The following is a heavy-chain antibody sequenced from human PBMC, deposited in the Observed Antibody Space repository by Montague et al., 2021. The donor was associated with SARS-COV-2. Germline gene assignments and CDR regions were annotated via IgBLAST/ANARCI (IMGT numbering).Heavy chain of an antibody. V-gene: IGHV4-59*08. CDR1: GGSISSYY. CDR2: IYYSGST. Sequence: SETLSLTCTVSGGSISSYYWSWIRQPPGKGLEWIGYIYYSGSTNYNTSLKSRVTISVDTSKNQFSLKLSSVTAADTAVYYCARGFDYWGQGTLVTVSS. J-gene: IGHJ4*02. CDR3: ARGFDY.